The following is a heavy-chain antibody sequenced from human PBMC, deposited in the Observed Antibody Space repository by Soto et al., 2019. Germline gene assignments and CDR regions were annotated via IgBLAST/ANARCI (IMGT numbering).Heavy chain of an antibody. CDR3: ARVRRYYDSSGYYYLLNNGMDV. Sequence: QVQLVQSGAEVKKPGSSVKVSCKASGGTFSSYAISWVRQAPGQGLEWMGGILPIFVTANYAQKFQGRVMITADESTSTAYMELSSLSSEDTAVYYCARVRRYYDSSGYYYLLNNGMDVWGQGTTVTVSS. D-gene: IGHD3-22*01. CDR1: GGTFSSYA. J-gene: IGHJ6*01. V-gene: IGHV1-69*01. CDR2: ILPIFVTA.